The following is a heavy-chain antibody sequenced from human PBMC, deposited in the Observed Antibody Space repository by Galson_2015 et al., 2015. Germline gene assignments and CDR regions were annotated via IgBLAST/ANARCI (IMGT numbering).Heavy chain of an antibody. J-gene: IGHJ4*02. CDR3: ARGGDYCDSSGSITTGTDY. CDR2: IYYSGST. D-gene: IGHD3-22*01. Sequence: TLSLTCTVSGGSISSGGYYWSWIRQHPGKGLEWIGYIYYSGSTYYNPSLKSRVTISVDTSKNQFSLKLSSVTAADTAVYYCARGGDYCDSSGSITTGTDYWGQGTLVTVSS. CDR1: GGSISSGGYY. V-gene: IGHV4-31*03.